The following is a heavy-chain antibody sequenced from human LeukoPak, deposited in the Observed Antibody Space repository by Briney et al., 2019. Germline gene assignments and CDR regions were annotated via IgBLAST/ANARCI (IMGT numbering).Heavy chain of an antibody. J-gene: IGHJ5*02. CDR3: ARVRSYHNWFDP. CDR2: IYYSGST. D-gene: IGHD1-26*01. Sequence: PSETLSLTCAVYGGSFSGYYWSWIRQHPGKGLEWIGYIYYSGSTYYNPSLKSRVTISVDTSKNQFSLKLSSVTAADTAVYYCARVRSYHNWFDPWGQGTLVTVSS. CDR1: GGSFSGYY. V-gene: IGHV4-31*11.